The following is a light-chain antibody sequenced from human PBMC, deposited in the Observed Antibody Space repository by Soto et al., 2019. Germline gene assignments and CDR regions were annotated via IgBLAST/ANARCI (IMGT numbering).Light chain of an antibody. CDR1: QTISGW. CDR2: DAS. J-gene: IGKJ1*01. CDR3: QHYNSYSEA. Sequence: DIQMTQSPSTLSASVGDTVTITCRASQTISGWLAWYQQRPGKAPNLLIFDASTLESGVPSRFSGSGSGTEFTLTISSLQPDDFATYYCQHYNSYSEAFGQGTKMDIK. V-gene: IGKV1-5*01.